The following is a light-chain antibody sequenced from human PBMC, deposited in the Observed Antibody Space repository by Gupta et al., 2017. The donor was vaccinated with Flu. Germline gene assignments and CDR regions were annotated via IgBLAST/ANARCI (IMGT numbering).Light chain of an antibody. V-gene: IGLV1-40*01. Sequence: QSVLTQPPSVSGAPGQRLTISCTGSSSNIGAYYDVHWYQHLPGTAPKLLINANSNRPSGVPDRFSGSKSGTSASLAITGLQAADEADYYCQSYDSSLSGYVFGTGTKVTVL. CDR2: ANS. CDR1: SSNIGAYYD. CDR3: QSYDSSLSGYV. J-gene: IGLJ1*01.